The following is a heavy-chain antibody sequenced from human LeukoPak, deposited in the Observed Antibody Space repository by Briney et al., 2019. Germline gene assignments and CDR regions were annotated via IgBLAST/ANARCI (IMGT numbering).Heavy chain of an antibody. D-gene: IGHD3-22*01. Sequence: GGSLRLSCAASGFISSSCCMRWVRQAPGKGLEWVSYISSSGSTIYYADSVKGRFTISRDNAKNSLYLQMNSLRAEDTAVYYCARGFAYYNSSGYYSEFDYWGQGTLVTVSS. V-gene: IGHV3-48*03. CDR1: GFISSSCC. CDR3: ARGFAYYNSSGYYSEFDY. CDR2: ISSSGSTI. J-gene: IGHJ4*02.